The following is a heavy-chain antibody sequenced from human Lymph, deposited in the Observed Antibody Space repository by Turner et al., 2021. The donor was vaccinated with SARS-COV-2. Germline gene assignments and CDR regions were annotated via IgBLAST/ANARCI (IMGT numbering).Heavy chain of an antibody. CDR1: CSTFTGYS. CDR2: INPNSGGT. CDR3: ARARDLQSVGREVDPLDY. Sequence: VQLVQYGAEVKKPEASVKVSCNSSCSTFTGYSMHWVRPAPGQGLEWMGWINPNSGGTDYAQKLQGRVTITRDTAISTVYMELSRLRADDTALYYCARARDLQSVGREVDPLDYWGQGTLVTVSS. V-gene: IGHV1-2*02. D-gene: IGHD3-10*01. J-gene: IGHJ4*02.